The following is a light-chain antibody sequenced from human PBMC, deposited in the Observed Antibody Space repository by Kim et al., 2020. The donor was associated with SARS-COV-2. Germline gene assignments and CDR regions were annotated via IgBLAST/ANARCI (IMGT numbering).Light chain of an antibody. V-gene: IGKV3-20*01. J-gene: IGKJ1*01. CDR1: QSVSSSY. CDR2: GAS. CDR3: QQYRSHWT. Sequence: LSPGERATLSCRASQSVSSSYLAWYQQKPGQAPRLLIYGASSRATGIPDRFSGSGSGTEFTLTISSLQPDDFATYYCQQYRSHWTFGQGTKVDIK.